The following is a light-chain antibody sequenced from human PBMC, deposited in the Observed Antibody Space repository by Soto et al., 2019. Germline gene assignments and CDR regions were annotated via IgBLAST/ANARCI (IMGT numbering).Light chain of an antibody. Sequence: DIQLTQSPSFLSASVGDRVTITCRASQTISSWLAWYQQKPGKAPKLLIYKASTLKSGVPSRFSGSGSGTDFTLTISRLEPEDSAVYYCQQYGSSPTWTFGQGTKVDIK. CDR2: KAS. CDR3: QQYGSSPTWT. CDR1: QTISSW. J-gene: IGKJ1*01. V-gene: IGKV1-5*03.